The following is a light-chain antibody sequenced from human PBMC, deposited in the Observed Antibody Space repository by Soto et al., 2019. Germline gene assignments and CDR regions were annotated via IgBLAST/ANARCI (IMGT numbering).Light chain of an antibody. CDR1: QSVSSSY. J-gene: IGKJ1*01. Sequence: ESVLTQSPGTLSLSPGERATLSCRASQSVSSSYLAWYQQKPGQAPRLLIYGTSSRATAIPDRFSGSGSGTDFTLTISRLEPEDFAVYYRQQYGSSSWTFGQGTKVDIK. CDR3: QQYGSSSWT. V-gene: IGKV3-20*01. CDR2: GTS.